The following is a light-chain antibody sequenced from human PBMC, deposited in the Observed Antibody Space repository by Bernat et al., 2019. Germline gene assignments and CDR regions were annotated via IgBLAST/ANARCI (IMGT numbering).Light chain of an antibody. V-gene: IGLV2-11*01. J-gene: IGLJ3*02. CDR2: DVT. CDR1: SSDVGSYNY. Sequence: QSALTQPRSVSGSPGQSVTISCTGTSSDVGSYNYVSWYRQHPGKAPKFMISDVTERPSGVPDRFSVSKSGNTASLTISGLQAEDEADYYCCSYAGGYTWVFGGGTKLTVL. CDR3: CSYAGGYTWV.